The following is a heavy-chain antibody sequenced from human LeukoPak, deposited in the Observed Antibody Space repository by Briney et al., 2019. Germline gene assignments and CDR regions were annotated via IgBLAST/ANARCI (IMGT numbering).Heavy chain of an antibody. CDR1: GGSISSSNW. J-gene: IGHJ4*02. D-gene: IGHD3-9*01. Sequence: SETLSPTCAVSGGSISSSNWWSWVRQPPGKGLEWIGEIYHSGSTNYNPSLKSRVTISVDKSKNQFSLKLGSVTAADTAVYYCARSHDILTGYYSPFDYWGQGTLVTVSS. CDR2: IYHSGST. CDR3: ARSHDILTGYYSPFDY. V-gene: IGHV4-4*02.